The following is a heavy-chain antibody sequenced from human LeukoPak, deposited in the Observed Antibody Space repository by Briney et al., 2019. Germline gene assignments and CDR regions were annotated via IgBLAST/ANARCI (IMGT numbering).Heavy chain of an antibody. J-gene: IGHJ4*02. D-gene: IGHD5-24*01. CDR2: INLRGST. Sequence: SETLSLTCAVYGGSFNDYYWNWIRQPPGKGLEWIGEINLRGSTTYNPSLKSRVTISLDESKNQFSLKLSSVTAADTAVYYCARRSYNSPFRYWGQGTPVTVSS. V-gene: IGHV4-34*01. CDR1: GGSFNDYY. CDR3: ARRSYNSPFRY.